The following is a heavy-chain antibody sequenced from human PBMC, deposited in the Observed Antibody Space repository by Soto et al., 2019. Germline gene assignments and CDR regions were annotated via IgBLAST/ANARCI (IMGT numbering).Heavy chain of an antibody. J-gene: IGHJ2*01. V-gene: IGHV4-34*01. CDR3: ARCGLYRRYFDL. Sequence: SETLSLTCAVYGGSFSGYYWSWIRQPPGKGLEWIGEINHSGSTNYNPSLKSRVTISVDTSKNQFSLKLSSVTAADTAVYYCARCGLYRRYFDLWGRGTLVTLSS. CDR1: GGSFSGYY. CDR2: INHSGST. D-gene: IGHD3-16*02.